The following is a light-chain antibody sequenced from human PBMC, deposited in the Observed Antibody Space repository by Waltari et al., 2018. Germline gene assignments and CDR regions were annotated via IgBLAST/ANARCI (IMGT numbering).Light chain of an antibody. J-gene: IGKJ1*01. V-gene: IGKV3D-15*01. Sequence: DIVMTQSPATLSLSPGESATLSCRASQSLTRSTFVWFQQKPGQPPRLLIYGTSTRATGIPDRFSGSGSGTDFSLTISGLQPEDFATYYCQQYDYWPWTFGQGTRVE. CDR3: QQYDYWPWT. CDR2: GTS. CDR1: QSLTRST.